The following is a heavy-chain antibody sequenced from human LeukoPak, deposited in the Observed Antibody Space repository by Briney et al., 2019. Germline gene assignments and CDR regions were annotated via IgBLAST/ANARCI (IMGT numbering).Heavy chain of an antibody. CDR1: GYSISSGYY. D-gene: IGHD3-3*01. Sequence: SETLSLTCTVSGYSISSGYYWSWIRQPAGKGLEWIGRIYTSGSTNYNPSLKSRVTISVDTPKNQFSLKLSSVTAADTAVYYCARGRQNYDFWSGYSSFDYWGQGTLVTVSS. CDR3: ARGRQNYDFWSGYSSFDY. V-gene: IGHV4-61*02. CDR2: IYTSGST. J-gene: IGHJ4*02.